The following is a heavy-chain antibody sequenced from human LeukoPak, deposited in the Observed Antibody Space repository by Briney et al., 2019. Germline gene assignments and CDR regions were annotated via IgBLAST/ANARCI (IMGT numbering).Heavy chain of an antibody. V-gene: IGHV4-4*02. J-gene: IGHJ4*02. CDR3: ARGGAYSNFDY. D-gene: IGHD6-13*01. CDR2: IYYSGST. CDR1: GGSISSSYW. Sequence: PSETLSLTCAVSGGSISSSYWWSWVRPPPGKGLEWIGEIYYSGSTNYNPSLKSRVTISVDKSKNQFSLKLSSVTAADTGVYYCARGGAYSNFDYWGQGTLVTVSS.